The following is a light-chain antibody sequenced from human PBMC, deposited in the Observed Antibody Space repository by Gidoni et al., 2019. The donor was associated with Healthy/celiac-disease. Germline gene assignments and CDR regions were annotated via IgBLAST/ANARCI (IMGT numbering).Light chain of an antibody. CDR3: QQYNSYSLT. V-gene: IGKV1-5*01. CDR1: QSISSW. CDR2: DAS. J-gene: IGKJ4*01. Sequence: RVTITCRASQSISSWLAWYQQKPGKAPKLLIYDASSLESGVPSRFSGSGSGTEFTLTISSLQPDDFATYYCQQYNSYSLTFXGXTKVEIK.